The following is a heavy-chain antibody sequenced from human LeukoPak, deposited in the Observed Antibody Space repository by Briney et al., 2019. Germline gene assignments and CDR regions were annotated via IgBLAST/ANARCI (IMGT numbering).Heavy chain of an antibody. CDR3: ARDRGAYCGGDCYLGFDY. D-gene: IGHD2-21*02. Sequence: GGSLRLSCAASGFTFSYYWMQWVRQAPGKGREWVSSIAGSRGYISYADSVKGRLTISRDKAKKTLYLKMTSLTAEDTAVYYCARDRGAYCGGDCYLGFDYWGRGTLVTVSS. J-gene: IGHJ4*01. V-gene: IGHV3-21*01. CDR2: IAGSRGYI. CDR1: GFTFSYYW.